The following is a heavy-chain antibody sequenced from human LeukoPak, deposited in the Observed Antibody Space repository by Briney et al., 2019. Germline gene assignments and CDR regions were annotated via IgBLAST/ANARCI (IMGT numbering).Heavy chain of an antibody. CDR3: ARAGGDYSNFNWFDP. Sequence: ASVKVSCKASGYTFTSYGISWVRQAPGQGLEWIGWISAYNGNTNYAQKLQGRVTMTTDTSTSTAYMELRSLRSDDTAVYYCARAGGDYSNFNWFDPWGQGTLVTVSS. CDR2: ISAYNGNT. J-gene: IGHJ5*02. V-gene: IGHV1-18*01. CDR1: GYTFTSYG. D-gene: IGHD4-11*01.